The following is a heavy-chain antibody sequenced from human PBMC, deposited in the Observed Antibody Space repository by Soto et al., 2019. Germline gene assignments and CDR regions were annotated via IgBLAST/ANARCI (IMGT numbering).Heavy chain of an antibody. Sequence: ASVKVSCKASGYTFTGYYMHWVRQAPGQGLEWMGWINPNSGGTNYAQKFQGWVTMTRDTSISTAYMELSRLRSDDTAVFYCAKGTRASCSGASCYPFDYWGQGTQVTVSS. CDR1: GYTFTGYY. J-gene: IGHJ4*02. CDR2: INPNSGGT. D-gene: IGHD2-15*01. V-gene: IGHV1-2*04. CDR3: AKGTRASCSGASCYPFDY.